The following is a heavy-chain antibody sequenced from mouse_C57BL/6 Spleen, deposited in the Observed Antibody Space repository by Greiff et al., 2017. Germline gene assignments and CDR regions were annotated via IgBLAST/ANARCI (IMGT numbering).Heavy chain of an antibody. D-gene: IGHD1-1*01. Sequence: VHVKQSGAVLVRPGSSVKMSCKTSGYTFTSSSINWVRQRPGQGLEWIGYIYIGNGYTEFNEKFKIKATLTSDTSSTTAYMQVSSRTSEDSAIYFCARPLITTIVEKWFVYWGQGTLVTVSA. CDR2: IYIGNGYT. CDR1: GYTFTSSS. J-gene: IGHJ3*01. V-gene: IGHV1-58*01. CDR3: ARPLITTIVEKWFVY.